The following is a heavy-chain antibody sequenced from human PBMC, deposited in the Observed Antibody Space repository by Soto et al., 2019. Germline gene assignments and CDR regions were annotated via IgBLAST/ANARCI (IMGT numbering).Heavy chain of an antibody. J-gene: IGHJ5*02. CDR2: IYYTGTT. CDR3: ARSVGELLGLDP. Sequence: PSETLSLTCAVSGYSITSSYWWGWIRQPPGKGLEWIGYIYYTGTTYYNPSLRSRVTMSVDTSKNQFSLSLRPVSAVDTAVYYCARSVGELLGLDPWGQGSLVTVSS. V-gene: IGHV4-28*01. D-gene: IGHD1-26*01. CDR1: GYSITSSYW.